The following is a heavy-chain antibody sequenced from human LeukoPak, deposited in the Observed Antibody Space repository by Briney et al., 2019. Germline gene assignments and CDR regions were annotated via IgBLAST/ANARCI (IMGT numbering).Heavy chain of an antibody. J-gene: IGHJ4*02. CDR1: GFTFSSYA. CDR2: MSGRGGSP. V-gene: IGHV3-23*01. Sequence: GGSLRLSCAASGFTFSSYAMSWVRQAPGRGLEWVSGMSGRGGSPYYADSVRGRFTVSRDNSRNTLYLQMNSLRAEDTAVFYCARVGDNWAFDYWGQGTLVTVSS. D-gene: IGHD1-1*01. CDR3: ARVGDNWAFDY.